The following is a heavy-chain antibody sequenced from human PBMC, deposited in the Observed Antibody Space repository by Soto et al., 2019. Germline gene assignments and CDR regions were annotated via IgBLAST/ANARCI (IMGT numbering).Heavy chain of an antibody. CDR2: IYYTGST. CDR3: ARIPVDTAMISWFDP. Sequence: SATLSLTCTVSGGSVTSGNYFWNWIRQPPGTGLEWIGYIYYTGSTNYNPSLKSRVTISVDTSKNQFSLKLTSVTAADTAVYYCARIPVDTAMISWFDPWGQGTLVTVSS. CDR1: GGSVTSGNYF. V-gene: IGHV4-61*01. J-gene: IGHJ5*02. D-gene: IGHD5-18*01.